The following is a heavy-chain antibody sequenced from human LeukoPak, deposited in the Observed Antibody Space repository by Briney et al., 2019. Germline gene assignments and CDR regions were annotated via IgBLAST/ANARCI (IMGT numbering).Heavy chain of an antibody. V-gene: IGHV1-69*05. CDR2: VLPIFGTA. CDR3: ATPNDCSGGSCPFDY. D-gene: IGHD2-15*01. Sequence: GASVKVSCKASGGTFSSYAISWVRQAPGQGREWMGGVLPIFGTAKYAQKFQGRVTITTDESTSTAYMELSSLRSEDTAVYYCATPNDCSGGSCPFDYWGQGTLVTVSS. J-gene: IGHJ4*02. CDR1: GGTFSSYA.